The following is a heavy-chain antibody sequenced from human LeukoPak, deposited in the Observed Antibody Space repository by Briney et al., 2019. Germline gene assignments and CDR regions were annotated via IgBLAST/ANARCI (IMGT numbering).Heavy chain of an antibody. CDR3: ARHVAGVQRLLDYFDY. Sequence: VKPSETLSLTCTVSGGSISSSSYYWGWIRQPPGKGPEWIGSIYYSGSTYYNPSLKSRVTISVDTSKNQFSLKLSSVTAADTAVYYCARHVAGVQRLLDYFDYWGQGTLVTVSS. D-gene: IGHD6-25*01. CDR1: GGSISSSSYY. V-gene: IGHV4-39*01. J-gene: IGHJ4*02. CDR2: IYYSGST.